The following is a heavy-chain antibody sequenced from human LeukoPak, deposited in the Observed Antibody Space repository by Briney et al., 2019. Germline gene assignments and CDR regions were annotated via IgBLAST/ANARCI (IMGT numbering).Heavy chain of an antibody. Sequence: GGSLRLSCAVSGFTFSSYAMSWVRQAPGKGLEWVSGISGSGGSTYYADSVKGRVTISRDNSKNTLYLQMNSLRAEDTAVYYCAKDSRRGYSYGPAAYWGQGTLVTVAS. CDR2: ISGSGGST. CDR1: GFTFSSYA. J-gene: IGHJ4*02. D-gene: IGHD5-18*01. V-gene: IGHV3-23*01. CDR3: AKDSRRGYSYGPAAY.